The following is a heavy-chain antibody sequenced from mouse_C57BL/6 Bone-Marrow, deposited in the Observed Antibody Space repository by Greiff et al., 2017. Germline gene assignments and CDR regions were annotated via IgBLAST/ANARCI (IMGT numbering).Heavy chain of an antibody. CDR2: IYPSDSET. CDR3: ERSDYYGSGDY. CDR1: GYTFTSYW. V-gene: IGHV1-61*01. Sequence: QVQLQQPGAELARPGSSVKLSCKASGYTFTSYWMDWVKQRPGQGLEWIGNIYPSDSETHYNQKFKDKATLTVDKSSSTAYMQLSSLTSEDSAVYYCERSDYYGSGDYWGQGTTLTVSS. D-gene: IGHD1-1*01. J-gene: IGHJ2*01.